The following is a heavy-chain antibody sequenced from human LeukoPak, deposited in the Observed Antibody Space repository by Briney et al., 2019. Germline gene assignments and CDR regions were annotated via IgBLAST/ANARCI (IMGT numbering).Heavy chain of an antibody. CDR2: ISWDGGST. CDR3: AKDGAAAAGRGYFDY. CDR1: GFTFDDYA. D-gene: IGHD6-13*01. V-gene: IGHV3-43D*03. Sequence: GGSLRLSCAASGFTFDDYAVHWVRQAPGKGLEWVSLISWDGGSTYYADSVKGRFTISRDNSKNSLYLQMNSLRAEDTALYYCAKDGAAAAGRGYFDYWGQGTLVTVSS. J-gene: IGHJ4*02.